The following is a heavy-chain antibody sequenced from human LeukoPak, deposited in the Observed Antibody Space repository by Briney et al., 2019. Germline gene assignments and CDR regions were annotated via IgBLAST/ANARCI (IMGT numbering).Heavy chain of an antibody. Sequence: GGSLRLSYAASGVPISGYWMSWVRQAPGKGLEWVANIKQDASEIYYVAFVSGRFTISRDNAKNSVFLQMNSLRAEDTGVYYCATDGGPFDNWGQGSLVTVSS. J-gene: IGHJ4*02. V-gene: IGHV3-7*01. CDR3: ATDGGPFDN. D-gene: IGHD3-10*01. CDR1: GVPISGYW. CDR2: IKQDASEI.